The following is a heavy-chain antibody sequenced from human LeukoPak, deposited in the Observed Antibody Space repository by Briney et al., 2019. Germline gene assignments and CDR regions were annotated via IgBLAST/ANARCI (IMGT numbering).Heavy chain of an antibody. CDR1: GGSISSSSYY. Sequence: PSETLSLTCTVSGGSISSSSYYWGWIRQPPGKGLEWIGSIYYSGSTYYNPSLKSRVTISVDTSKNQFSLKLSSVTAADTAVYYCARLYSGYDLGYCSGGSCSRPDYWGQGTLVTVSS. J-gene: IGHJ4*02. D-gene: IGHD2-15*01. CDR2: IYYSGST. CDR3: ARLYSGYDLGYCSGGSCSRPDY. V-gene: IGHV4-39*01.